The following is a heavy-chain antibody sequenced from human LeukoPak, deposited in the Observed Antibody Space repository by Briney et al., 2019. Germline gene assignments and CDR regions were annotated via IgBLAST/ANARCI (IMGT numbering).Heavy chain of an antibody. Sequence: ASVKVSCKASGYTFTSYGISWMRQAPGQGLEWMGWISAYNGNTNYAQKLQGRVTMTTDISTSTAYMELRSLRSDDTAVYYCARERGLRLGTNAFDIWGQGTMVTVSS. D-gene: IGHD3-16*01. V-gene: IGHV1-18*01. CDR1: GYTFTSYG. CDR2: ISAYNGNT. J-gene: IGHJ3*02. CDR3: ARERGLRLGTNAFDI.